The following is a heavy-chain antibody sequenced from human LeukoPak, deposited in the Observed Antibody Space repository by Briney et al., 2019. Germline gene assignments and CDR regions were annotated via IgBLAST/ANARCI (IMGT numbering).Heavy chain of an antibody. Sequence: GGSLRLSCAASGFTFDDYAMHWVRQAPGKGLEWVSGLSWNSGVIGYADSVKGRFTISRDNAKNSLYLQMSSLRAEDTAFYYCAKGSYGSGSCVDKWGQGTLVTVSS. D-gene: IGHD3-10*01. CDR1: GFTFDDYA. CDR2: LSWNSGVI. CDR3: AKGSYGSGSCVDK. V-gene: IGHV3-9*01. J-gene: IGHJ4*02.